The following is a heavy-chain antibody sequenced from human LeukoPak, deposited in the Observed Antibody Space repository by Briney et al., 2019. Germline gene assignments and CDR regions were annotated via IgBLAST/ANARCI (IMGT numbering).Heavy chain of an antibody. D-gene: IGHD3-22*01. V-gene: IGHV4-34*01. J-gene: IGHJ4*02. CDR2: INHSGST. CDR3: ARGVVITGLDY. CDR1: GGSFSGYY. Sequence: SETLSLTCAVYGGSFSGYYWSWIRQPPGKGLEWIGEINHSGSTNYNPSLKSRVTMSVDTSKNQFSLKLSSVTAADTAVYYCARGVVITGLDYWGQGTLVTVSS.